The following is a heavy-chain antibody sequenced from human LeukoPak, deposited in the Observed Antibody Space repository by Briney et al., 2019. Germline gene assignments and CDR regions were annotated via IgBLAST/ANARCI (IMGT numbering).Heavy chain of an antibody. Sequence: ASETLSLTCTVSGGSISSYYWSWIRQPPGKGLEWIGSIYYSGSTYYNPSLKSRVTISVDTSKNQFSLKLSSVTAADTALFYCARLAYDGDYVDQWGQGTLVTVSS. CDR2: IYYSGST. V-gene: IGHV4-59*05. CDR3: ARLAYDGDYVDQ. D-gene: IGHD2-21*01. CDR1: GGSISSYY. J-gene: IGHJ4*02.